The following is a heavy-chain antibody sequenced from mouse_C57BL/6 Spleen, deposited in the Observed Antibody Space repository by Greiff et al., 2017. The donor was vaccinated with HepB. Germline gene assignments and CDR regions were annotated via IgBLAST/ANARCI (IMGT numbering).Heavy chain of an antibody. V-gene: IGHV1-55*01. J-gene: IGHJ4*01. CDR1: GYTFTSYW. D-gene: IGHD1-1*01. CDR2: IYPGSGST. Sequence: QVQLQQPGAELVKPGASVKMSCKASGYTFTSYWITWVKQRPGQGLEWIGDIYPGSGSTNYNEKFKSKATLTVDTSSSTAYMKLSSLTSEDSAVYYCASFYYYDSIYAMDYWGQGTSVTVSS. CDR3: ASFYYYDSIYAMDY.